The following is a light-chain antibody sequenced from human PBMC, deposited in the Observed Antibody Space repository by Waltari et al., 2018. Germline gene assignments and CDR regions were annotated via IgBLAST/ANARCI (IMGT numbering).Light chain of an antibody. CDR2: DAS. J-gene: IGKJ4*01. V-gene: IGKV3-11*01. CDR1: QSVNDS. CDR3: QQRSNWPLT. Sequence: EVVLTQSPATLSLSPGERATLPCRASQSVNDSLAWYQQKPGQAPRLLMYDASNRATGIPARFSGSGSGTDFTLTISSLESEDFAVYYCQQRSNWPLTFGGGTKVEIK.